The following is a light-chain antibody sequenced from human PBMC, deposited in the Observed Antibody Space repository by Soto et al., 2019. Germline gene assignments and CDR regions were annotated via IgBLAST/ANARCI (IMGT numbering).Light chain of an antibody. CDR2: GAS. CDR1: QSVNSN. Sequence: EMVMTQSPDTLSVSPGERATLSCRASQSVNSNLAWYQQKPGQAPRLLIYGASTRATGIPARFSGSGSGTEFTLTISSLQSEDFAVYYCQQYNNWPETFGQGTKLEIK. CDR3: QQYNNWPET. J-gene: IGKJ1*01. V-gene: IGKV3-15*01.